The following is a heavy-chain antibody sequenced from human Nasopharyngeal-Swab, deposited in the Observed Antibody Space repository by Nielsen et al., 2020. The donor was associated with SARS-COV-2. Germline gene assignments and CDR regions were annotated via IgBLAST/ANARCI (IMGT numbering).Heavy chain of an antibody. V-gene: IGHV4-31*03. J-gene: IGHJ3*01. D-gene: IGHD3-16*02. CDR1: GGFISSDNYL. CDR3: AREVINQAVSDAFDF. Sequence: SETLSLICTVSGGFISSDNYLWRWIRQRAGKGLEWIGYIHYTGKTYYNPSLESRLTISLDTSRNQFSLMLRSVTAADTAVYYCAREVINQAVSDAFDFWGQGTMVTVSS. CDR2: IHYTGKT.